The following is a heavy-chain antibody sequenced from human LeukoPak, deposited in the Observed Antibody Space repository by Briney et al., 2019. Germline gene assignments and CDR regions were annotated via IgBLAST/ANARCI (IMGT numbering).Heavy chain of an antibody. Sequence: PGGSLRLSCEASGFTFSDYVMAWVRQSPGKGLEWVSTISDSGGTTAYADSVKGRFTISRDSSKNTLFLQMNSLRAEDTAVYYCAKDIYISRWPPSKSSTGSWGQGTLVTVSS. CDR1: GFTFSDYV. J-gene: IGHJ4*02. D-gene: IGHD1-14*01. CDR3: AKDIYISRWPPSKSSTGS. V-gene: IGHV3-23*01. CDR2: ISDSGGTT.